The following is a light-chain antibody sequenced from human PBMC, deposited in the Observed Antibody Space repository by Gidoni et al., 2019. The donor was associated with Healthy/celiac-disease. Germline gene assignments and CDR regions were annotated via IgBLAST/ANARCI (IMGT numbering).Light chain of an antibody. J-gene: IGLJ2*01. Sequence: QSVLTQPPSASGTPVQRVTISCSGSSSNIGSNTVNWYQQLPGTAPKLLIYSNHQRPSGVPDRFSGSKSGTSASLAISGLQSEDEADYYCAAWDDSLNGSVFGGGTKLTVL. CDR1: SSNIGSNT. CDR3: AAWDDSLNGSV. V-gene: IGLV1-44*01. CDR2: SNH.